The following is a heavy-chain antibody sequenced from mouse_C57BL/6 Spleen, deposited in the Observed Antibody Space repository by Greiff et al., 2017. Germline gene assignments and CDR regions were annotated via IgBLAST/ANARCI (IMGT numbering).Heavy chain of an antibody. J-gene: IGHJ4*01. V-gene: IGHV1-80*01. CDR1: GYAFSSYW. CDR3: AREGNYDSAMDC. Sequence: VQLQQSGAELVKPGASVKISCKASGYAFSSYWMNWVKQRPGKGLEWIGQIYPGDGDTNYNGKFKGKATLTADKSSSTAYMQLRSLTSEDSAVYFCAREGNYDSAMDCWGQGTSVTVSS. D-gene: IGHD2-4*01. CDR2: IYPGDGDT.